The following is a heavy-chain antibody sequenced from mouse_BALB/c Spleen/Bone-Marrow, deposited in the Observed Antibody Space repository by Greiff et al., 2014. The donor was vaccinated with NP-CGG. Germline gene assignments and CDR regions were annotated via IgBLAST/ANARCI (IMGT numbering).Heavy chain of an antibody. Sequence: EVQLQQSGAELVKPGASVKLSCTASGFDIKDTYMHWVKQRPEQGLEWIGRIDPANGNTKYDPKFQGKATITADTSSNTAYLQLSSLTSGDTAVYCGAPYYYGISQFASWGQGTLVTVSA. CDR1: GFDIKDTY. CDR3: APYYYGISQFAS. D-gene: IGHD1-1*01. CDR2: IDPANGNT. V-gene: IGHV14-3*02. J-gene: IGHJ3*01.